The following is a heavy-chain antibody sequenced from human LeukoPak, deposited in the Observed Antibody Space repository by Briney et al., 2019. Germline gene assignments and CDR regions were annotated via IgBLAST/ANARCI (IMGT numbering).Heavy chain of an antibody. CDR1: GYTFTGYY. J-gene: IGHJ4*02. Sequence: ASVKVSCKASGYTFTGYYMHWVRQAPGQGLEWMGWINPNSGGTNYARKFQGRVTMTRDTSISTAYMELSRLRSDDTAVYYCARDLDYDSSGYLLNYWGQGTLVTVSS. V-gene: IGHV1-2*02. D-gene: IGHD3-22*01. CDR2: INPNSGGT. CDR3: ARDLDYDSSGYLLNY.